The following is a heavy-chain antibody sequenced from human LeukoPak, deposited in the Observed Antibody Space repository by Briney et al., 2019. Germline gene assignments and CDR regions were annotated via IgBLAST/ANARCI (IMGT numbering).Heavy chain of an antibody. J-gene: IGHJ4*02. CDR1: GDSISSYY. CDR2: IYTIGST. V-gene: IGHV4-4*09. CDR3: ARTVVVTAIHYFDY. Sequence: PSEALSLTCTVSGDSISSYYWSWIRQPPGKGLEWIGYIYTIGSTNYNPSLESRVTISVDTSKNHFSLKLSSVTGADTAVYYCARTVVVTAIHYFDYWGQGTLVTVSS. D-gene: IGHD2-21*02.